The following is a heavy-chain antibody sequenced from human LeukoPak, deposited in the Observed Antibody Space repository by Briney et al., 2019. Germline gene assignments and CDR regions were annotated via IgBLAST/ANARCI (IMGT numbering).Heavy chain of an antibody. Sequence: GGSLRLSCAASGFTFSSYGMHWVRQAPGKGLEWVSYIPGTSTNINYADSVKGRFTISRDNAKNLVYLQMNSLRGEDTAVYYCARVGMGTYSGDHWGQGTLVTVSS. CDR2: IPGTSTNI. D-gene: IGHD2-15*01. J-gene: IGHJ4*02. CDR3: ARVGMGTYSGDH. CDR1: GFTFSSYG. V-gene: IGHV3-48*04.